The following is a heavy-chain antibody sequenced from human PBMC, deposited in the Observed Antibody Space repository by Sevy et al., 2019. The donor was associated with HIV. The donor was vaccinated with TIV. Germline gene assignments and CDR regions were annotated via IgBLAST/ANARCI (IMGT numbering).Heavy chain of an antibody. CDR3: AKDGQNVYGSGYYYYGMDV. D-gene: IGHD3-10*01. Sequence: GGSLRLSCAASGFTFDDYAMHWVRQAPGKGLEWVSGISWNSGSIGYADSVKGRFTISRDNAKNSLYLQMNSLRAEDTALYYCAKDGQNVYGSGYYYYGMDVWGQGTTVTVSS. CDR2: ISWNSGSI. CDR1: GFTFDDYA. V-gene: IGHV3-9*01. J-gene: IGHJ6*02.